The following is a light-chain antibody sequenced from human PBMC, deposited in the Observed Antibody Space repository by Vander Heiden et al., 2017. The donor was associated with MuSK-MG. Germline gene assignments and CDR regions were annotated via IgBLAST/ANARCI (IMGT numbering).Light chain of an antibody. J-gene: IGKJ4*01. CDR3: QQRSNWPPLT. V-gene: IGKV3-11*01. CDR1: QSVSSY. Sequence: VLTQSPATLSLSPGETATLSCRASQSVSSYLAWYQQKPGQAPRLLIYDASNRATGSPARFSGSGSGTDFTLTISSLEPEDFAVYYCQQRSNWPPLTFGGGTKVEIK. CDR2: DAS.